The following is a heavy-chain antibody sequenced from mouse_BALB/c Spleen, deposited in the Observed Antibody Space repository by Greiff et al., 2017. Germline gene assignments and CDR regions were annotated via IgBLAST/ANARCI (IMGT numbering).Heavy chain of an antibody. Sequence: QVQLKESGAELAKPGASVKMSCKASGYTFTSYWMHWVKQRPGQGLEWIGYINPSTGYTEYNQKFKDKATLTADKSSSTAYMQLSSLTSEDSAVYYCARNRYDDAGFDYWGQGTTLTVSS. D-gene: IGHD2-14*01. CDR3: ARNRYDDAGFDY. J-gene: IGHJ2*01. CDR1: GYTFTSYW. V-gene: IGHV1-7*01. CDR2: INPSTGYT.